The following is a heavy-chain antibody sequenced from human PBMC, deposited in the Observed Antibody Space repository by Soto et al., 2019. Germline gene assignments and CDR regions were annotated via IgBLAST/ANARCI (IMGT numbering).Heavy chain of an antibody. V-gene: IGHV1-18*01. J-gene: IGHJ6*02. Sequence: QVQLLQYGAEVKKPGASVKVSCKASGYTFTSYGISWVRQAPGQGLEWMGWISAYNGNTKYAQKLQGRVTLTTDTSTSTAYMELRSLRSDDTAVYYCAETRDYYYGMYVWGQGTTVTVSS. CDR2: ISAYNGNT. CDR3: AETRDYYYGMYV. CDR1: GYTFTSYG. D-gene: IGHD4-17*01.